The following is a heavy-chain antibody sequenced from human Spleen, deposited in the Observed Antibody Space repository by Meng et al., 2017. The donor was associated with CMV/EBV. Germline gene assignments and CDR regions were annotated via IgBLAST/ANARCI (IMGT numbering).Heavy chain of an antibody. CDR1: GGSISSSSYY. V-gene: IGHV4-39*07. CDR3: ARGYSSSWYVDY. CDR2: IYYSGST. Sequence: LQLQESGPGLVKPSETLSLTCTVSGGSISSSSYYWGWIRQPPGKGLEWIGSIYYSGSTYYNPSLKSRVTISVDTSKNQFSLKLSSVTAADTAVYYCARGYSSSWYVDYWGQGTLVTVSS. D-gene: IGHD6-13*01. J-gene: IGHJ4*02.